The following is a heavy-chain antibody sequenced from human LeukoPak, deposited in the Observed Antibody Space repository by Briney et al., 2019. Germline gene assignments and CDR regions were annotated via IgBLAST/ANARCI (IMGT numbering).Heavy chain of an antibody. J-gene: IGHJ4*02. CDR3: ARRGGSSSRRSPIDY. CDR2: IKQDGSQR. Sequence: GGSLRLSCTASGFPFSDYWMTWVRQAPGKGPEWVANIKQDGSQRYYVDSVRGRFTISRDNAKNSLFLQMNGLRAEDTAVYYCARRGGSSSRRSPIDYWGQGTLVTVSS. D-gene: IGHD6-6*01. CDR1: GFPFSDYW. V-gene: IGHV3-7*01.